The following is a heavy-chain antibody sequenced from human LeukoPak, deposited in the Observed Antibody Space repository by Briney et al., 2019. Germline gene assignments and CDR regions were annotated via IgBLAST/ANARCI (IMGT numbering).Heavy chain of an antibody. CDR3: VGNGGVGYFDY. Sequence: ASVNVSCKASGYTFTSYGISWVRQAPGQGLEWMGWISAYNGNTNYAQKLQGRVTMTTDTSTSTADMDLRSLRSDDTAGYYCVGNGGVGYFDYWSQGTLVTVSS. J-gene: IGHJ4*02. CDR2: ISAYNGNT. CDR1: GYTFTSYG. D-gene: IGHD1-26*01. V-gene: IGHV1-18*01.